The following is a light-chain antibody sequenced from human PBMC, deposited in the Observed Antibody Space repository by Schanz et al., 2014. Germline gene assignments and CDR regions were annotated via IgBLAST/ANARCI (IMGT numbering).Light chain of an antibody. CDR3: CSYTSSTTRNCV. Sequence: QSALTQPASVSGSPGQSITISCTGTSSDVGSYNLVSWYQQHPGEAPKLLIYEGTKRPSGVSYRFSGSKSGNTASLTISGLQAEDEADYYCCSYTSSTTRNCVFGTGTKLTVL. J-gene: IGLJ1*01. CDR2: EGT. CDR1: SSDVGSYNL. V-gene: IGLV2-14*02.